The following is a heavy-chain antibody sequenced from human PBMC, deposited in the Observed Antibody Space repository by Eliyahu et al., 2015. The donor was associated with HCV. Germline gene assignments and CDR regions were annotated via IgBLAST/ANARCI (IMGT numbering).Heavy chain of an antibody. CDR2: IIPIFGTA. CDR1: GGTFXSYA. Sequence: QVQLVQSGAEVKKPGSSVKVSCKASGGTFXSYAISWVRQAPGQGLEWMGGIIPIFGTANYAQKFQGRVTITADESTSTAYMELSSLRSEDTAVYYCLYLAAPNSAEYFQHWGQGTLVTVSS. J-gene: IGHJ1*01. CDR3: LYLAAPNSAEYFQH. D-gene: IGHD6-6*01. V-gene: IGHV1-69*01.